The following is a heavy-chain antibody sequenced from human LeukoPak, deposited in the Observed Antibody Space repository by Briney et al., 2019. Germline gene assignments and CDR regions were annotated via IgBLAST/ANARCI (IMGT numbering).Heavy chain of an antibody. V-gene: IGHV1-69*13. Sequence: SVKVSCKASGGTFSSYAISWVRQAPGQGLEWMGGIIPIFGTANYAQKFQGRVTITADESTSTAYMELSSLRSEDTAVYYCARDGYNSEGDNHWGQGTLVTVSS. J-gene: IGHJ5*02. CDR2: IIPIFGTA. CDR1: GGTFSSYA. D-gene: IGHD5-24*01. CDR3: ARDGYNSEGDNH.